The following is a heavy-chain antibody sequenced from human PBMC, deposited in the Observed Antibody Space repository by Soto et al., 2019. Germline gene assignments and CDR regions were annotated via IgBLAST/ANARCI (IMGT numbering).Heavy chain of an antibody. CDR1: GFTFSSYG. D-gene: IGHD6-13*01. Sequence: QVQLVESGGGVVQPGRSLRLSCAASGFTFSSYGVHWVRQAPGKGLEWVALISYDGVNKYYADSVKGRFTISRDNSKNTLYLQLNSLRPEDTAVYYCAKDYSSSLYYIDYWGQGTLVTVSS. CDR3: AKDYSSSLYYIDY. CDR2: ISYDGVNK. J-gene: IGHJ4*02. V-gene: IGHV3-30*18.